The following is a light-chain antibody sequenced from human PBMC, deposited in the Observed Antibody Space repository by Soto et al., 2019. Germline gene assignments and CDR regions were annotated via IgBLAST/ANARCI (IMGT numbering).Light chain of an antibody. V-gene: IGKV1-39*01. CDR1: QSIRSY. Sequence: DIQMTQSPSSLSASVGDRVTITCRASQSIRSYLNWYQQKPGKPPKLLIYAASNLQSGVPSRFSGSGSGTDFTLTITSLQPEDFATYYCQQSYSTPPTFGGGTKVEIK. CDR2: AAS. CDR3: QQSYSTPPT. J-gene: IGKJ4*01.